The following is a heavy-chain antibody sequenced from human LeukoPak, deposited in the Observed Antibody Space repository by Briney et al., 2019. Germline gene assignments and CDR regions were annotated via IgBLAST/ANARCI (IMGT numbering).Heavy chain of an antibody. V-gene: IGHV4-59*01. J-gene: IGHJ4*02. CDR3: ARGEGDGYTFDY. D-gene: IGHD5-24*01. CDR1: GGSISSYY. Sequence: PSETLSLTCTVSGGSISSYYWSWIRQPPGKGLEWIGYIYYSGSTNYNPSLKSRVTISVDTSKNQFSLKLSSVTAADTAVYYCARGEGDGYTFDYWGQGTLVTVSS. CDR2: IYYSGST.